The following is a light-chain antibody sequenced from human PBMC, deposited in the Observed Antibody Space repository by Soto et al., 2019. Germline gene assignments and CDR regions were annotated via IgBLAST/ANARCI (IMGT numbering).Light chain of an antibody. CDR2: GAS. V-gene: IGKV3-20*01. CDR3: QQYGNSPQT. Sequence: EIVLTQSPGTLSLSPGERVTLSCRASQSVNSSYLACYHHKPGQAPRLLIYGASTMATVIPDRFSGSGSGTDFTLNIARLEPGDFAVYYCQQYGNSPQTFGQGTKVDIK. J-gene: IGKJ1*01. CDR1: QSVNSSY.